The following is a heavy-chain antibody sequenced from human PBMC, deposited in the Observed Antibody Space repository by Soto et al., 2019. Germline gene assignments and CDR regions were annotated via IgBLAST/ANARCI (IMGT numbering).Heavy chain of an antibody. CDR1: GFTFSSYG. Sequence: GGSLRLSCAASGFTFSSYGMHWVRQAPGKGLEWVAVISYDGSNKYYADSVKGRFTISRDNSKNTLYLQMNSLRAEDTAVYYCAKDVISLYELSLQYPYYYGMDVWGKGTTVTVSS. J-gene: IGHJ6*04. CDR2: ISYDGSNK. D-gene: IGHD4-4*01. V-gene: IGHV3-30*18. CDR3: AKDVISLYELSLQYPYYYGMDV.